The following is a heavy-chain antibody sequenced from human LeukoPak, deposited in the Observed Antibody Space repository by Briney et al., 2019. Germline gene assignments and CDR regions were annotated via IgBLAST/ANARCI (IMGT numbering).Heavy chain of an antibody. CDR1: GGSISSYY. J-gene: IGHJ3*02. V-gene: IGHV4-59*06. D-gene: IGHD3-16*02. Sequence: PSETLSLTCTVSGGSISSYYWSWIRQHPGKGLEWIGYIYYSGSTYYNPSLKSRVTISVDTSKNQFSLKLSSVTAADTAVYYCARSASDYVWGSYRDAFDIWGQGTMVTVSS. CDR3: ARSASDYVWGSYRDAFDI. CDR2: IYYSGST.